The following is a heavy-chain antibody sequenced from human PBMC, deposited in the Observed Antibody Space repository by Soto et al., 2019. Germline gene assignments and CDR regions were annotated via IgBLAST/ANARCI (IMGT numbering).Heavy chain of an antibody. CDR3: ARDRAGTAFDY. V-gene: IGHV4-31*03. CDR1: GGSISSGGYY. J-gene: IGHJ4*02. CDR2: IYYSGGT. D-gene: IGHD1-7*01. Sequence: PSETLSLTCTVSGGSISSGGYYWSWIRQHPGKGLEWIGYIYYSGGTNYNPSLKSRVSISLDTSKNHFSLKLGSVTAADTAVYYCARDRAGTAFDYWGQGTLVTVSS.